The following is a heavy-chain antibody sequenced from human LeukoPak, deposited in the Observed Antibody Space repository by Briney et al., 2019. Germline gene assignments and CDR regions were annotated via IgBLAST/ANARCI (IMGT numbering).Heavy chain of an antibody. CDR2: MNPNSGNT. CDR1: GYTFTSYD. Sequence: SVKVSCKASGYTFTSYDINWVRQATGQGLEWMGWMNPNSGNTGYAQKFQGRVTMTRNTSISTAYMELSSLRSEDTAVYYCARVGDGSGSYTHYYYGMDVWGQGTTVTVSS. J-gene: IGHJ6*02. V-gene: IGHV1-8*01. D-gene: IGHD3-10*01. CDR3: ARVGDGSGSYTHYYYGMDV.